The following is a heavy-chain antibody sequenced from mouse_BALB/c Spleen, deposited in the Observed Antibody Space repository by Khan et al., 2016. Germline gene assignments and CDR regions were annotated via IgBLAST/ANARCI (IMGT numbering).Heavy chain of an antibody. V-gene: IGHV6-6*02. CDR3: TRPGWDGAMDY. CDR1: GFTFSNYW. J-gene: IGHJ4*01. D-gene: IGHD4-1*01. Sequence: EVKLEESGGGLVQPGGSMKLSCVASGFTFSNYWMNWVRQSPEKGLEWVAEIRLKSNNYATHYAESVKGRFTISRDDSKSSVYLQMNNLRAEDTGTYYCTRPGWDGAMDYWGQGTSVTVSS. CDR2: IRLKSNNYAT.